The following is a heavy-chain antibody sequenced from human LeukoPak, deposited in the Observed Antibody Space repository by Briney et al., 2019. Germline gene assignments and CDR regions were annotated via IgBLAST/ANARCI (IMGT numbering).Heavy chain of an antibody. D-gene: IGHD1-1*01. CDR2: TRDTATYTT. V-gene: IGHV3-72*01. CDR3: ARGGPQLPLTGYFDL. J-gene: IGHJ2*01. Sequence: GGSLRLSCAASGFTFGDHYMDWARQAPGKGLEWVGRTRDTATYTTQYAASVKGRFTISRDDSKDSLYLQMNSLKTEDTAVYYCARGGPQLPLTGYFDLWGRGTLVTVSS. CDR1: GFTFGDHY.